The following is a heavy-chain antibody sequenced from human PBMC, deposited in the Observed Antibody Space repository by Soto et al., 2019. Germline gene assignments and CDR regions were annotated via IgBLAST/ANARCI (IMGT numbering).Heavy chain of an antibody. Sequence: GGSLRLSCTASTFTFGDYAMSWFRQAPGKGLEWVGFIRSKAYGGTTEYAASVKGRFTISRDDSKSIAYLQMNGLKTEDTAVYYCTRARDTDYDFLTGSDYWGQGTLVTVSS. D-gene: IGHD3-9*01. CDR3: TRARDTDYDFLTGSDY. V-gene: IGHV3-49*03. CDR2: IRSKAYGGTT. CDR1: TFTFGDYA. J-gene: IGHJ4*02.